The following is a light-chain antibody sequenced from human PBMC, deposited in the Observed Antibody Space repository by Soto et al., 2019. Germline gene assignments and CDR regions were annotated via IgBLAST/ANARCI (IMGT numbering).Light chain of an antibody. CDR3: QQRSNWPFLT. V-gene: IGKV3-11*01. CDR2: DTS. J-gene: IGKJ4*01. Sequence: EIVLTQSPATLSLSPGERSTLSCRASQSVSSNLAWYQQKPGQAPRLLIYDTSNRATGIPARFSGSGSGTDFTLTIRSLEPEDFAVYYCQQRSNWPFLTFGGGTTVDIK. CDR1: QSVSSN.